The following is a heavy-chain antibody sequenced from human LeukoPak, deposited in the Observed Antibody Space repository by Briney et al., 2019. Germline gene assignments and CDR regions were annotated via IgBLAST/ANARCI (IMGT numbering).Heavy chain of an antibody. J-gene: IGHJ4*02. CDR3: ARVDDY. CDR1: GGSISSSSYY. Sequence: SETLSLTCTVSGGSISSSSYYWGWIRQPPGKGLEWIGSIYYSGITNYNPSLKSRVTISVDTSKNQFSLNLRSVTAADTAAYYCARVDDYWGQGTLVTVSS. V-gene: IGHV4-39*07. CDR2: IYYSGIT. D-gene: IGHD3-9*01.